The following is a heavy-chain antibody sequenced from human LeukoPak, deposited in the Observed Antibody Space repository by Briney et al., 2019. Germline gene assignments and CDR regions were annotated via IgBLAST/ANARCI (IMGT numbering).Heavy chain of an antibody. Sequence: ASVKVSCKASGYTFTSYGITWVRQAPGQGLEWMGWINPNSGGTNYAQKFQGRVTMTRDTSISTAYMELSRLRSDDTAVYYCARDREVRYCSGGSCYYYYGMDVWGQGTTVTVSS. V-gene: IGHV1-2*02. J-gene: IGHJ6*02. D-gene: IGHD2-15*01. CDR2: INPNSGGT. CDR1: GYTFTSYG. CDR3: ARDREVRYCSGGSCYYYYGMDV.